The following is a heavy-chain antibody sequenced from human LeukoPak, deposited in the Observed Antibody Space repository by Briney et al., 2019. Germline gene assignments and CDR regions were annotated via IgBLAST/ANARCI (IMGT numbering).Heavy chain of an antibody. V-gene: IGHV4-38-2*02. CDR3: AKDYGYYYGSGSYYDY. D-gene: IGHD3-10*01. Sequence: PSETLSLTCSVSGYSISSGYYWGWIRQPPGKGLEWIGSIYHSGSTYYNPSFKSRVTISVDTSKNQFSLKLSSVTAADTAVYYCAKDYGYYYGSGSYYDYWGQGTLVTVSS. CDR2: IYHSGST. CDR1: GYSISSGYY. J-gene: IGHJ4*02.